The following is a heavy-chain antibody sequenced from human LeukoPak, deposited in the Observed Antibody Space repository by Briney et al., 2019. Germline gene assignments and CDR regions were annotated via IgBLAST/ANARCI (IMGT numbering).Heavy chain of an antibody. D-gene: IGHD5-12*01. CDR2: IKHDGTEK. J-gene: IGHJ4*02. Sequence: GGSVRLSCAASGFTFSSYWMTWVRQAPGKGLEWVAYIKHDGTEKSYVDSVKGRFTISRDNAKNSLFLQMNSLRVEDTAMYYCAREATGDLDYWGQGTLVTVSS. CDR3: AREATGDLDY. CDR1: GFTFSSYW. V-gene: IGHV3-7*03.